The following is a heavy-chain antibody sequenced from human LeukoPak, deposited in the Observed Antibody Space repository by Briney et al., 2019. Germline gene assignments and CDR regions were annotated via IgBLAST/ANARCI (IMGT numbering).Heavy chain of an antibody. V-gene: IGHV1-69*01. CDR1: GGTFSSYA. CDR2: IIPIFGTA. Sequence: SVKVSCKASGGTFSSYAISWVRQAPGQGLEWMGGIIPIFGTANYAQKFQGRVTITADESTSTAYMELSSLISEDTAVYYCARDRGCSGGSCSRVFDYWGQGTLVTVSS. CDR3: ARDRGCSGGSCSRVFDY. J-gene: IGHJ4*02. D-gene: IGHD2-15*01.